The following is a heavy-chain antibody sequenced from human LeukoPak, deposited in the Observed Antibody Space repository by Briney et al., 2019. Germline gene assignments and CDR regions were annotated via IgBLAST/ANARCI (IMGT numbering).Heavy chain of an antibody. CDR3: AKDLFGEYSSSSGDY. CDR1: GSTLRSYS. J-gene: IGHJ4*02. Sequence: GGSLRLSCVASGSTLRSYSMNWVRQAPGKGLEWVSYISSGSSLIHYADSVKGRFTISRDNSKNTLYLQMNSLRAEDTAVYYCAKDLFGEYSSSSGDYWGQGTLVTVSS. CDR2: ISSGSSLI. V-gene: IGHV3-48*01. D-gene: IGHD6-6*01.